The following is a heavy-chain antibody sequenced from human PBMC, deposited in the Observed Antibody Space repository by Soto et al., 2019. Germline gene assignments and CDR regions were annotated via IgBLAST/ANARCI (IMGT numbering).Heavy chain of an antibody. V-gene: IGHV3-9*01. CDR1: GFTFDDYV. J-gene: IGHJ4*02. CDR2: ISWNGNSR. Sequence: LRLSFSASGFTFDDYVMHWVRQAPGKGLEWVSGISWNGNSRDYAESVRGRFTVSRDNAKNSLYLQMNSLRDEDTALYYCATGFSSSNYYIDSWGLGTLVTVSS. CDR3: ATGFSSSNYYIDS. D-gene: IGHD2-2*01.